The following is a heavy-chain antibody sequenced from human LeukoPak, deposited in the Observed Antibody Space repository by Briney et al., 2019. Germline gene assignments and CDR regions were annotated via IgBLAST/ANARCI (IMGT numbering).Heavy chain of an antibody. CDR2: IKQDGSEK. Sequence: GGSLRLSSAASGFTFSSYWMSWVRTAPGTGLEWVANIKQDGSEKYYVDSVKGRFTISRDNAKNSLYLQMNSLRAEDTAVYYCASLGYLSWIQLWFDYWGQGTLVTVSS. D-gene: IGHD5-18*01. V-gene: IGHV3-7*01. J-gene: IGHJ4*02. CDR1: GFTFSSYW. CDR3: ASLGYLSWIQLWFDY.